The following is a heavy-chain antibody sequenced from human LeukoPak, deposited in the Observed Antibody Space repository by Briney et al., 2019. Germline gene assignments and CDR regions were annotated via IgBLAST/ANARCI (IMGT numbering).Heavy chain of an antibody. Sequence: PGGTLRLSCTTSGFTFSHYEMNWVRQAPGKGLEWGSYISSSGSTRYYADSVKGRFTISRDNAKNSLHLQMNSLRAEDTAVYYCARDPFRDYDSSGYFDFWGQGTPVTVSS. CDR3: ARDPFRDYDSSGYFDF. CDR1: GFTFSHYE. D-gene: IGHD3-22*01. CDR2: ISSSGSTR. J-gene: IGHJ4*02. V-gene: IGHV3-48*03.